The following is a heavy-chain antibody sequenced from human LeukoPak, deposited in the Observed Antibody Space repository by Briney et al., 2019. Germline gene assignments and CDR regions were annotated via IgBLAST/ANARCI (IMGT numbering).Heavy chain of an antibody. D-gene: IGHD6-19*01. CDR1: GYTFTSYD. J-gene: IGHJ4*02. CDR3: ARTSSGWYAEIDY. Sequence: ASVKVSCKASGYTFTSYDINWVRQATGQGLEWMGWMNPNSGNTGYAQKFQGRVTITRNTSISTAYMELSSLRSEDTAVYHCARTSSGWYAEIDYWGQGTLVTVSS. CDR2: MNPNSGNT. V-gene: IGHV1-8*03.